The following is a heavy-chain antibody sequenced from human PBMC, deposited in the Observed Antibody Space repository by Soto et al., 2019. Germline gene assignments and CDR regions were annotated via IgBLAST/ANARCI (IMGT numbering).Heavy chain of an antibody. CDR3: ARLYYNSDGYYLDP. Sequence: GESLKISCKGSGYSFTSYWIGWVRQMSGKGLEWMGVIFPGGSDARYSPSFQGQVTFSVDKSISTAYLQWSSLKASDTAMYYCARLYYNSDGYYLDPWGQGTLVTVSS. D-gene: IGHD3-22*01. J-gene: IGHJ5*02. CDR2: IFPGGSDA. V-gene: IGHV5-51*01. CDR1: GYSFTSYW.